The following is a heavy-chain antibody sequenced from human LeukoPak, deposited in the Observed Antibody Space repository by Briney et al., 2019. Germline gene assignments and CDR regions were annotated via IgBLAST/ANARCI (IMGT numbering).Heavy chain of an antibody. D-gene: IGHD3-10*01. CDR2: IYYSGST. V-gene: IGHV4-59*01. CDR1: GGSISSYY. CDR3: ARAVRWFRELWEGVDY. J-gene: IGHJ4*02. Sequence: SETLSLTCTVSGGSISSYYWSWIRQPPGKGLEWIGYIYYSGSTNYNPSLKSRVTISVDTSKNQFSLKLSSVTAADMAVYYCARAVRWFRELWEGVDYWGQGTLVTVSS.